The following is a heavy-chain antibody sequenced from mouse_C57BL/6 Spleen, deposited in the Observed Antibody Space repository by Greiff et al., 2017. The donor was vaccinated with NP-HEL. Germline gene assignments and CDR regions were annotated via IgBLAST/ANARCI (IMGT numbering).Heavy chain of an antibody. V-gene: IGHV10-1*01. CDR1: GFSFNTYA. Sequence: EVKLVESGGGLVQPKGSLKLSCAASGFSFNTYAMNWVRQAPGKGLEWVARIRSKSNNYATYYADSVKDRFTISRDDSESMLYLQMNNLKTEDTAMYYCVRGDYYGNLYYAMDYWGQGTSVTVSS. J-gene: IGHJ4*01. D-gene: IGHD2-1*01. CDR3: VRGDYYGNLYYAMDY. CDR2: IRSKSNNYAT.